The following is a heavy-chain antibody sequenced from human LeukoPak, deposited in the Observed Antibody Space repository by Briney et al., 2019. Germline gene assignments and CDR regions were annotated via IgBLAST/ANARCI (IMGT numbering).Heavy chain of an antibody. CDR3: ARGVGTRRHFDY. V-gene: IGHV4-34*01. CDR2: INHSGST. D-gene: IGHD1-1*01. Sequence: PSETLSLTCAVYGGSFSGYYWSWIRQPPGKGLEWIGEINHSGSTNYNPSLKSRVTISVDTSKNQFSLKLSSVTAADTAVYYCARGVGTRRHFDYWGQGTPVTVSS. J-gene: IGHJ4*02. CDR1: GGSFSGYY.